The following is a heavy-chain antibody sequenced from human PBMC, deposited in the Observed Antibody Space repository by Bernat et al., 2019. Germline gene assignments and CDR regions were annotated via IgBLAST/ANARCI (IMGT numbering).Heavy chain of an antibody. CDR2: ISYDGGNK. CDR1: GFTFSGYA. V-gene: IGHV3-30-3*01. CDR3: VGYNWFDP. Sequence: QVQLVESGGGVVQPGRSLRISCVASGFTFSGYAIHWVRQAPGKGLEWVAVISYDGGNKYYADSVKGRFTISRDKSKNTLYLQMNSLRAEDTAVYYCVGYNWFDPWGQGTLVTVSS. J-gene: IGHJ5*02.